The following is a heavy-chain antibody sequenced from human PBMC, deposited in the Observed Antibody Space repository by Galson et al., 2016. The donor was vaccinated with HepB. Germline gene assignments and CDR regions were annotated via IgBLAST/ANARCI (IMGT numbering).Heavy chain of an antibody. CDR2: ISSSSSYI. V-gene: IGHV3-21*01. CDR1: GFSLSDYG. D-gene: IGHD1-20*01. J-gene: IGHJ4*02. Sequence: SLRLSCAASGFSLSDYGIHWLRQAPGKGLEWVSSISSSSSYIYYADSAKGRFTISRDNAKNSLFLQMNSLRAEDTAVYYCASMTGTTPGGYWGQGTLVTVSS. CDR3: ASMTGTTPGGY.